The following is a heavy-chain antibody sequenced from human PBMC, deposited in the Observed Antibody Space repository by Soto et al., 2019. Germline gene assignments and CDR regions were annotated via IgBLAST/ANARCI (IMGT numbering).Heavy chain of an antibody. V-gene: IGHV1-18*01. CDR2: ISVHNGYT. CDR1: GYTFSSYG. Sequence: QVQLAQSGAEVKKPGASVSVSCKASGYTFSSYGISWVRQAPGQGLEWVGWISVHNGYTKYATELQGRVTMTTDTSTSTAYMELRSLRSDDSAVYYCARLEHNFGPHDYWGQGTLVTVTS. CDR3: ARLEHNFGPHDY. D-gene: IGHD1-1*01. J-gene: IGHJ4*02.